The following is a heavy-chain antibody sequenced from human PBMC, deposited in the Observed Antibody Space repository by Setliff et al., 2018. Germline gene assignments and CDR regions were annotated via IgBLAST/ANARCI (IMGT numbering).Heavy chain of an antibody. CDR3: ARGRPPLVGDY. V-gene: IGHV4-39*07. CDR2: IYYSGST. Sequence: KPSETLSLTCTVSGDSISSGYYYWAWIRQTPGKGLEWIGSIYYSGSTYYNPSLESRVTISVDTSKNQVSLKLSSMTAADTAVYYCARGRPPLVGDYWGQGTLVTVSS. D-gene: IGHD2-2*01. CDR1: GDSISSGYYY. J-gene: IGHJ4*02.